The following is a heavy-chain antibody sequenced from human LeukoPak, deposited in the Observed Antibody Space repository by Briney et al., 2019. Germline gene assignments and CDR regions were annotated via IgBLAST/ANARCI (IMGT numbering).Heavy chain of an antibody. CDR2: INHSGST. D-gene: IGHD3-3*01. V-gene: IGHV4-34*01. CDR3: ARGLRSKLRFLGWLSHPPGDY. Sequence: PSETLSLTCAVYGGSFSGYYWSWIRQPPGKGLEWIGEINHSGSTNYNPSLKSRVTISVDTSKNQFSLKLSSVTAADTAVYYCARGLRSKLRFLGWLSHPPGDYWGQGTLVTVSS. CDR1: GGSFSGYY. J-gene: IGHJ4*02.